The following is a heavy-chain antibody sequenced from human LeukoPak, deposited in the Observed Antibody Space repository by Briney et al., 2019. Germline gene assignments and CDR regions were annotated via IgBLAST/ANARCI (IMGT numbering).Heavy chain of an antibody. CDR2: IYTSGST. J-gene: IGHJ4*02. CDR3: ASRGH. Sequence: PSETLSLTCTVSGGSISSGSYYWSGIRQPPGKGLEWIGRIYTSGSTNYNPSLKSRVTISVDTSKNQFSLKLSSVTAADTAVYYCASRGHWGQGTLVTVSS. V-gene: IGHV4-61*02. CDR1: GGSISSGSYY. D-gene: IGHD5-24*01.